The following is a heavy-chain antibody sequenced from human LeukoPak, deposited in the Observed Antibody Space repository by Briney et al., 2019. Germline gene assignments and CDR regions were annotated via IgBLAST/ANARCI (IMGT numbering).Heavy chain of an antibody. D-gene: IGHD2-2*01. CDR2: ISRDSTDI. V-gene: IGHV3-21*01. CDR1: GFTFSSYS. J-gene: IGHJ4*02. Sequence: GGSMRLSCAASGFTFSSYSMSWVRQAPGKGLEWVLFISRDSTDIYHADSVKGRFTISRDNAKNSLYLQMNNLRAEDTAIYYCAKDLPAAVDWGQGTLVTVSS. CDR3: AKDLPAAVD.